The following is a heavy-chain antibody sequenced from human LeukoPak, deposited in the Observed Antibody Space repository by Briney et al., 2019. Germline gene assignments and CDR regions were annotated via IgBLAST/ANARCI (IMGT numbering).Heavy chain of an antibody. CDR2: IHTSAGT. CDR3: ARHVSWYSGGFEL. CDR1: GVSISNNY. Sequence: NASETLSLTCTVSGVSISNNYWTWIRQPPGKGPEWIGYIHTSAGTNDNASLRSRLTMSVDTSKSQFSLNLSSVTAADTAVYYCARHVSWYSGGFELWGQGTMVTVSS. V-gene: IGHV4-4*09. J-gene: IGHJ3*01. D-gene: IGHD2-15*01.